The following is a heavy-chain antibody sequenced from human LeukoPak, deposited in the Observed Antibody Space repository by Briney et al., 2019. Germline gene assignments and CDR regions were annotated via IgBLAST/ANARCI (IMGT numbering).Heavy chain of an antibody. Sequence: PSETLSLTCTVSGGSISSYYWSWIRQPPGKGLEWIGYIYYSGSTNYNPSLKSRVTISVDTSKNQFSLKLSSVTAADTAVYFCARSAPETYSSSWYEDFDYWGQGTLVTVSS. D-gene: IGHD6-13*01. V-gene: IGHV4-59*08. CDR3: ARSAPETYSSSWYEDFDY. J-gene: IGHJ4*02. CDR1: GGSISSYY. CDR2: IYYSGST.